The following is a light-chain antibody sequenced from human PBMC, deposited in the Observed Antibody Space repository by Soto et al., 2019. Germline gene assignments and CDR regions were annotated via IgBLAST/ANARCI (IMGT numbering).Light chain of an antibody. Sequence: EIVLTQSPGTLSLSPGERATLSCRASQSVSSTYLAWYQQNPGQAPRLLIYGASSRATGIPDRFSGSGAGTDFSRTISRLEPEDFAVYLCQQYGSSSYTFGQGTKLESK. CDR1: QSVSSTY. CDR3: QQYGSSSYT. J-gene: IGKJ2*01. CDR2: GAS. V-gene: IGKV3-20*01.